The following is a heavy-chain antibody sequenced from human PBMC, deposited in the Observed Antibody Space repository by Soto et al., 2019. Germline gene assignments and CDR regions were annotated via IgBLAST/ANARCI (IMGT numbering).Heavy chain of an antibody. D-gene: IGHD3-22*01. V-gene: IGHV3-7*05. CDR2: IKPDGSEK. J-gene: IGHJ5*02. CDR3: ARKDYYYDTRTAGWFDP. Sequence: EVQLVESGGDLVQPGGYLRLSCAASGFTFSSSWMSWVRQAPGKGLEWVANIKPDGSEKYYVDYVKGRFTISRDNAKNSLYLQMNSLRADDTAVYYCARKDYYYDTRTAGWFDPWGQGTLVTVSS. CDR1: GFTFSSSW.